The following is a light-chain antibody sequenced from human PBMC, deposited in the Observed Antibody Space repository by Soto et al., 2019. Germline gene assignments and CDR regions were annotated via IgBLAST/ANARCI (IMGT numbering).Light chain of an antibody. J-gene: IGKJ5*01. CDR1: QSVSSNN. Sequence: EIVSTQSPGTLSLSPGETATLSCRARQSVSSNNLAWYHQKPGQTPRLLIYGASSRATGIPDRFSGSGSGTDFTLTISRLEPEDFAVYYCQQYDNSITFGQGTRLEIE. V-gene: IGKV3-20*01. CDR3: QQYDNSIT. CDR2: GAS.